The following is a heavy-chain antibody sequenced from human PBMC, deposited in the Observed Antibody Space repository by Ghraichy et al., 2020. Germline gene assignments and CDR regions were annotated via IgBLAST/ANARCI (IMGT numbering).Heavy chain of an antibody. J-gene: IGHJ4*02. CDR2: ICTSGST. Sequence: SQTLSLTCGVSGDSISSGNYCWSWVRQPAGKGLQWIGRICTSGSTHYDPSLESRVTISLDTSKNQFSLKLTPVTAADTAAADTAVYFCARSTTATFFDKWGQGALVTVSS. CDR1: GDSISSGNYC. V-gene: IGHV4-61*02. D-gene: IGHD2/OR15-2a*01. CDR3: AVYFCARSTTATFFDK.